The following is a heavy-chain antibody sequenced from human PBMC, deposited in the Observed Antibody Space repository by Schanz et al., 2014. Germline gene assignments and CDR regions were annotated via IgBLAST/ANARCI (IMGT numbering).Heavy chain of an antibody. D-gene: IGHD4-4*01. CDR2: IDPNSGGT. CDR3: ARRGPNCSNNACYHGWFDP. J-gene: IGHJ5*02. CDR1: GNTLSAYY. Sequence: QVQLVQSGADVKKPGASVKVSCKASGNTLSAYYIHWIRQAPGQGLEWMGWIDPNSGGTNYAQKFQGRVTMTSDTSITTVYMEVNSLTSDDTAVYYCARRGPNCSNNACYHGWFDPWGQGTLVTVSS. V-gene: IGHV1-2*02.